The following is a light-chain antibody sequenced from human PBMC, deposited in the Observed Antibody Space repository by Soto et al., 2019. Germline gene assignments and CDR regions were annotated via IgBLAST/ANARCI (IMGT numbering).Light chain of an antibody. CDR2: GAS. CDR1: QSVAGN. V-gene: IGKV3-15*01. J-gene: IGKJ4*01. CDR3: QQYNNWPLT. Sequence: EIVMTQSPATQSVSPGERATLSCRGSQSVAGNLAWYQQKPGQAPRLLMYGASTRATGIPARFSGSGSGTEFTLTISSLQSEDFGVYYCQQYNNWPLTFGGGTKVEIK.